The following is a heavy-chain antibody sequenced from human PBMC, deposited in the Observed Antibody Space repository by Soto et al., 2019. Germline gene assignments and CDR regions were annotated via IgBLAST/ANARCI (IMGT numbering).Heavy chain of an antibody. CDR3: ARYSGGYSGYDFVAFDI. J-gene: IGHJ3*02. V-gene: IGHV3-21*01. CDR1: GFTFSSYS. Sequence: EVQLVESGGGLVKPGGSLRLSCAASGFTFSSYSMNWVRQAPGKGLEWVSSISSSSSYIYYADSVKGRFTISRDNAKNSLYLKMNSLRAEDTAVYYCARYSGGYSGYDFVAFDIWGQGTMVTVSS. CDR2: ISSSSSYI. D-gene: IGHD5-12*01.